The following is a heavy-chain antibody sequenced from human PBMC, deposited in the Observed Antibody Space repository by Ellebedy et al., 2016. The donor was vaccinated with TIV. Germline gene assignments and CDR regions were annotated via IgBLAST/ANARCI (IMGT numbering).Heavy chain of an antibody. CDR1: GFIVTSNY. CDR3: AGIADVRFDP. CDR2: IYSGGST. Sequence: GESLKISCAASGFIVTSNYMSWVRQAPGKGLEWVSVIYSGGSTHYADSVKGRFTISRDNSKNTLYLQMNSLRAEDTAVYYCAGIADVRFDPWGQGTLVSVSS. J-gene: IGHJ5*02. V-gene: IGHV3-66*01. D-gene: IGHD3-10*02.